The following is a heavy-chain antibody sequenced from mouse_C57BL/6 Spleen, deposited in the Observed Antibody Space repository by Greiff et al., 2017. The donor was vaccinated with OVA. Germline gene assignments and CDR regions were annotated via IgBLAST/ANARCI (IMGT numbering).Heavy chain of an antibody. CDR1: GYTFTSYW. V-gene: IGHV1-53*01. CDR3: ARERDYYGSRAWFAD. CDR2: INPSNGGT. J-gene: IGHJ3*01. Sequence: QVQLQQPGTELVKPGASVKLSCKASGYTFTSYWMHWVQQRPGHGLEWIGNINPSNGGTNYNETFTSKATLTVDKSSSPAYMQRSSLTSEDSGVYYCARERDYYGSRAWFADWGQGTLVTVSA. D-gene: IGHD1-1*01.